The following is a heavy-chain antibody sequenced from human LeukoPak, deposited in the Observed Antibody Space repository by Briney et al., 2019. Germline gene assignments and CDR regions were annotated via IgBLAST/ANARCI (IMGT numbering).Heavy chain of an antibody. J-gene: IGHJ4*02. CDR1: GFTVGTDF. V-gene: IGHV3-66*01. CDR3: ARAIAVAEGY. CDR2: THVVSGE. Sequence: GGSLRLSCTASGFTVGTDFMTWVRQAPGKGLVWVSMTHVVSGEFYADSVKGRFTISRDNAKNSLYLQMNSLRAEDTAVYYCARAIAVAEGYWGQGTLVTVSS. D-gene: IGHD6-19*01.